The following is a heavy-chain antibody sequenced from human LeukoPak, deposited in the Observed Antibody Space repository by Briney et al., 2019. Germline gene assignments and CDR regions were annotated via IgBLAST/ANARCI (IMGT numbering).Heavy chain of an antibody. V-gene: IGHV3-48*02. D-gene: IGHD6-13*01. Sequence: GGSLRLSCAVSGFTFSTHSMNWVRQAPGKGLEWVSYISISSTTIYYADSVKGRFTISRDNAKNSLYLQMNSLRDEDTAVYYCARGLRYSSSWYNFDYWGQGTLVTVSS. J-gene: IGHJ4*02. CDR3: ARGLRYSSSWYNFDY. CDR1: GFTFSTHS. CDR2: ISISSTTI.